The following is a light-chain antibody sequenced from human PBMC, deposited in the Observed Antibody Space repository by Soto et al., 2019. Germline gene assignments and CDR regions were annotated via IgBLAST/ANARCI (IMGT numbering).Light chain of an antibody. Sequence: DIQMTQSPSSLSASVGDRVTITCRASQSISSYLNWYQQKPGRAPKLLIYAASSLQGGVPSRFSGSGSGTDFTLTISSLQPEDFATYYCQHSYSTPPITFGQGTRLEIK. J-gene: IGKJ5*01. CDR2: AAS. CDR1: QSISSY. V-gene: IGKV1-39*01. CDR3: QHSYSTPPIT.